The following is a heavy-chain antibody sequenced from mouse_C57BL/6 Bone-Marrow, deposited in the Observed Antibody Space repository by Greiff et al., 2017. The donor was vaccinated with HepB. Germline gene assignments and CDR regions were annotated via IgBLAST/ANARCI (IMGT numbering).Heavy chain of an antibody. V-gene: IGHV14-4*01. D-gene: IGHD1-1*01. Sequence: VQLQQSGAELVRPGASVKLSCTASGFNIKDDYMHWVKQRSEQGLEWIGWIDPENGDTEYASKFQGKATITADTSSNTAYLQLSSLTSEDTAVYYCTTYYYGSTFFDYWGQGTTLTVSS. CDR3: TTYYYGSTFFDY. CDR2: IDPENGDT. J-gene: IGHJ2*01. CDR1: GFNIKDDY.